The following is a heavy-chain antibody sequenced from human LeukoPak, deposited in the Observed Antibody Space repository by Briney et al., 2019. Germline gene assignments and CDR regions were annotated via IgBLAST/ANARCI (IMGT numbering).Heavy chain of an antibody. CDR3: AKDRSVAVAGTTAFDM. D-gene: IGHD6-19*01. V-gene: IGHV3-23*01. J-gene: IGHJ3*02. CDR2: ISGSGGST. Sequence: PGGSLRLSCAASGFAFSSYAMSWVRQTPEKGLEWVSGISGSGGSTSYTDSVKGRFTISRDNSKITLWLQMNSPRAEDTALYYCAKDRSVAVAGTTAFDMWGQGTTVTVSS. CDR1: GFAFSSYA.